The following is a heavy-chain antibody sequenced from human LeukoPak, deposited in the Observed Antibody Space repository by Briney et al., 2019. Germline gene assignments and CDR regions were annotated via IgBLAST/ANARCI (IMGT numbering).Heavy chain of an antibody. D-gene: IGHD3-10*01. J-gene: IGHJ4*02. CDR3: ARLNGGY. CDR1: GGSISSGDYY. CDR2: LSYSGNT. Sequence: SETLSLTCTVSGGSISSGDYYWGWIRQPPGKGLEWIGTLSYSGNTYYSPSLKGRATISVDTSNNQFSLKLTSVTAADTAVYSCARLNGGYWGQGTLVTVSS. V-gene: IGHV4-39*07.